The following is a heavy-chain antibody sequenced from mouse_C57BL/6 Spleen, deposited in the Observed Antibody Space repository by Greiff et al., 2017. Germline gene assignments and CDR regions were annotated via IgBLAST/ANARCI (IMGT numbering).Heavy chain of an antibody. CDR2: INPSNGGT. Sequence: VQLQQPGTELAKPGASVKLSCKASGYTFTSYWMHWVKTRPGQGLAWIGNINPSNGGTNYNEKFKSKATLTVDKSSSTAYMQRSSLTSEDSAVYYCARSTMITTFYAMDYWGQGTSVTVSS. D-gene: IGHD2-4*01. V-gene: IGHV1-53*01. CDR1: GYTFTSYW. J-gene: IGHJ4*01. CDR3: ARSTMITTFYAMDY.